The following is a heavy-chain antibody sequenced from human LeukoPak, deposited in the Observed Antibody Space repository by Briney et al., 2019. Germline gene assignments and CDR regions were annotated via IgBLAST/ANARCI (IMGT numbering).Heavy chain of an antibody. V-gene: IGHV1-69*05. Sequence: SVKVSCKASGGTFSSYAISWVRQAPGQGLEWMGRIIPIFGTANYAQKFQGRVTITTDESTSTAYMELSSLRSEDAAVYYCASTYYYVGGDAFDIWGQGTMVTVSS. D-gene: IGHD3-10*02. CDR1: GGTFSSYA. CDR3: ASTYYYVGGDAFDI. J-gene: IGHJ3*02. CDR2: IIPIFGTA.